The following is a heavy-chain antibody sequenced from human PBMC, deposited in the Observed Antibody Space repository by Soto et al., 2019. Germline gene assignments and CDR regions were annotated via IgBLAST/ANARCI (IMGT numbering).Heavy chain of an antibody. CDR1: GFTFSNYA. D-gene: IGHD3-3*01. CDR2: ITGSVSEA. Sequence: GGSLRLSCAGSGFTFSNYAMSWVRQAPGKGLEWVSAITGSVSEAHYADSVKGRFTISRDNSRNTVYLQMNSLRAEDTAIYYCAKLRFLEWLVNLDVWGQGTTVTVSS. CDR3: AKLRFLEWLVNLDV. V-gene: IGHV3-23*01. J-gene: IGHJ6*02.